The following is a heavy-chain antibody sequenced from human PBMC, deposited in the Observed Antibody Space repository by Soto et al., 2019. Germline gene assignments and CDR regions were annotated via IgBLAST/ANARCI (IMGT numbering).Heavy chain of an antibody. V-gene: IGHV1-18*01. D-gene: IGHD3-9*01. CDR2: ISAYNGNT. J-gene: IGHJ6*03. CDR3: ARGNYDILTGYYRDRNYYYMDV. Sequence: QVQLVQSGAEVKKPGASVKVSCKASGYTVTSYGISWVRQAPGQGLEWMGWISAYNGNTNYAQKLQGRVTMTTDTSTSTAYMELRSLRSDDTAVYYCARGNYDILTGYYRDRNYYYMDVWGKGTTVTVSS. CDR1: GYTVTSYG.